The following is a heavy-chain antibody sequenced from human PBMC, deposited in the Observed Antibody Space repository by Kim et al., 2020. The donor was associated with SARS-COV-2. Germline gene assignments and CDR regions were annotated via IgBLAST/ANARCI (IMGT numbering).Heavy chain of an antibody. Sequence: YSPSFQGQVTISADKSISTAYLQWSSLKASDTAMYYCARGGIAARPIPDYWGQGTLVTVSS. D-gene: IGHD6-6*01. CDR3: ARGGIAARPIPDY. V-gene: IGHV5-51*01. J-gene: IGHJ4*02.